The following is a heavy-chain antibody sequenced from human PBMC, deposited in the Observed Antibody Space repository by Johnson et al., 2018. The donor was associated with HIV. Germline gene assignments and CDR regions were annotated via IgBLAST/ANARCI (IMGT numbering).Heavy chain of an antibody. J-gene: IGHJ3*02. CDR2: ISHDGSNK. CDR1: GFTVSSNY. Sequence: QVQLVESAGGLVQPGGSLRLSCAASGFTVSSNYMSWVRQAPGKGLEWVAVISHDGSNKYYADAVKGRFTISRDNSKNTLYLQMNSLRAEDTGVYYCAKEEGLAAAGTGEAFDIWGQGTMVTVSS. D-gene: IGHD6-13*01. V-gene: IGHV3-30*18. CDR3: AKEEGLAAAGTGEAFDI.